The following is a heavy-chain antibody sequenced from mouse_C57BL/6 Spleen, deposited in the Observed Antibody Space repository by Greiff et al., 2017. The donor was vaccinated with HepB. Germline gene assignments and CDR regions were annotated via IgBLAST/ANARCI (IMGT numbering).Heavy chain of an antibody. J-gene: IGHJ1*03. Sequence: VQLQQSGPELVKPGASVKISCKASGYSFTGYYMNWVKQSPEKSLEWIGEINPSTGGTTYNQKFKAKATLTVDKSSSTAYMQLKSLTSEDSAVYYCARSYYYGSSSLFYWYFDVWGTGTTVTVSS. CDR3: ARSYYYGSSSLFYWYFDV. D-gene: IGHD1-1*01. V-gene: IGHV1-42*01. CDR1: GYSFTGYY. CDR2: INPSTGGT.